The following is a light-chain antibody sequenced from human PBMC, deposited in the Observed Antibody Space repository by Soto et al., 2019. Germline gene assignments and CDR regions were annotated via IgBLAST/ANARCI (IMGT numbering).Light chain of an antibody. CDR2: GAS. Sequence: EIVLTQSPGTLSLSPGERATLSCRASHSVSSIYLAWYQQKPGQAPRLLIYGASSRATGIPDRFSGSGSGTDFTLTISRLEPEDFPVYYCQQYGSSPPYTFGQGTKLEIK. V-gene: IGKV3-20*01. J-gene: IGKJ2*01. CDR3: QQYGSSPPYT. CDR1: HSVSSIY.